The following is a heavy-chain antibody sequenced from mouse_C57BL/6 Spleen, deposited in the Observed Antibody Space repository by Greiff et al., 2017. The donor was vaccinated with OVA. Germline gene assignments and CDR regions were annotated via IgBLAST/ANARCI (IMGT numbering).Heavy chain of an antibody. D-gene: IGHD2-4*01. J-gene: IGHJ4*01. CDR3: ARRDYDSAMDY. Sequence: QVQLQQSGAELARPGASVKLSCKASGYTLTSYGISWVKQRTGQGLEWIGEIYPRSGNTYYNEKFKGKATLTADKSSSTAYMELRSLTSEDSAVYFCARRDYDSAMDYWGQGTSVTVSS. CDR1: GYTLTSYG. CDR2: IYPRSGNT. V-gene: IGHV1-81*01.